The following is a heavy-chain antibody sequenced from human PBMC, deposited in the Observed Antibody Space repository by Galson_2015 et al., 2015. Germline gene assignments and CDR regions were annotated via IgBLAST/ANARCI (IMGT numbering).Heavy chain of an antibody. J-gene: IGHJ4*02. V-gene: IGHV3-15*01. CDR3: ATERLTFTTIVVVSFDY. CDR1: GLTFSNAW. CDR2: IKSKADGGAT. D-gene: IGHD3-22*01. Sequence: SLRLSCAASGLTFSNAWMCWVRQAPGKGLEWVGRIKSKADGGATAYGAPVKGRFTISRDDSKNTLYLQMNSLKTEDTAVYFCATERLTFTTIVVVSFDYWGQGNLVTVSS.